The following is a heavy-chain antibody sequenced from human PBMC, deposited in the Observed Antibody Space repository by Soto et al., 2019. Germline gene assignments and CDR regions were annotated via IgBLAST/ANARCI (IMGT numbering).Heavy chain of an antibody. CDR1: GFTFSSYW. V-gene: IGHV3-7*01. J-gene: IGHJ6*02. Sequence: PGGSLRLSCAASGFTFSSYWMSWVRQAPGKGLEWVANIKQDGSEKYYVDSVKGRFTISRDNAKNSLYLQMNSLRAEDTAVYYCAREVGWFGPDQCYYYYGMDVWGQGTTVTVSS. CDR2: IKQDGSEK. CDR3: AREVGWFGPDQCYYYYGMDV. D-gene: IGHD3-10*01.